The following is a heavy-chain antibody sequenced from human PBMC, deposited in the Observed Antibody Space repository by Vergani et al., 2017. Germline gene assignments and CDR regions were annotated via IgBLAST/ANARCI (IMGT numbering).Heavy chain of an antibody. CDR1: GYTFTSYY. V-gene: IGHV1-2*02. J-gene: IGHJ4*02. CDR3: TRGRMTVDY. Sequence: QVQLVQSGAEVKKPGASVKVSCKASGYTFTSYYMHWVRQAPGQGLEWMGRVNPNSGRTNYAQNFQGRVTLTRDTSISTTYMELSRLRSDDTAVYYCTRGRMTVDYWGQGTLVTVSS. D-gene: IGHD2-15*01. CDR2: VNPNSGRT.